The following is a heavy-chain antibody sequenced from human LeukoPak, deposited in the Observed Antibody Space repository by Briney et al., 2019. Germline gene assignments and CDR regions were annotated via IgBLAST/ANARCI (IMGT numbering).Heavy chain of an antibody. CDR1: GFTFSSYW. CDR3: ANRPGWRAFDS. Sequence: GXSLRLSCAASGFTFSSYWMSWVRQAPGKGLEWVANIKQDGSEKYYVDSVKGRFTISRENAKNSLYLQMNSLRVEDTAVYYCANRPGWRAFDSWGQGTLVTVSS. J-gene: IGHJ4*02. D-gene: IGHD1-14*01. V-gene: IGHV3-7*03. CDR2: IKQDGSEK.